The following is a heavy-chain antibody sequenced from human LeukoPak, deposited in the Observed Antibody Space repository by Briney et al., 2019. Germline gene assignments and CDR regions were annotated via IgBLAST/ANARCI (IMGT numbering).Heavy chain of an antibody. CDR3: ARESTVPNGDDY. Sequence: GGSLRLSCAASGFIFSDYGMHWVRQTPGKGLEWVSYISSSSSTIYYADSVKGRFTISRDNAKNSLYLQMNSLRDEDTAVYYCARESTVPNGDDYWGQGTLVTVSS. CDR2: ISSSSSTI. CDR1: GFIFSDYG. D-gene: IGHD4-17*01. V-gene: IGHV3-48*02. J-gene: IGHJ4*02.